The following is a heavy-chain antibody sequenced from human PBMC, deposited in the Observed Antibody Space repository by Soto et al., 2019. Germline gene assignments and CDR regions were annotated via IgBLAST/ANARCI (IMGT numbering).Heavy chain of an antibody. J-gene: IGHJ3*02. D-gene: IGHD6-13*01. V-gene: IGHV3-21*04. CDR2: ISSSSSYI. CDR3: AKAVYSSSWYGALDI. Sequence: GGSLRLSCAASGFTFSSYSMNWVRQAPGKGLEWVSSISSSSSYIYYADSVKGRFTISRDNSKNSLYLQMNSLRAEDTAVYYCAKAVYSSSWYGALDIWGQGTMVTVSS. CDR1: GFTFSSYS.